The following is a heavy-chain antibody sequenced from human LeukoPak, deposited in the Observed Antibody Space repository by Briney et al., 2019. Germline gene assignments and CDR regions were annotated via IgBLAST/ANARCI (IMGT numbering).Heavy chain of an antibody. CDR3: ARHAEMATRDSYYYYYYMDV. V-gene: IGHV5-51*01. D-gene: IGHD5-24*01. CDR2: IYPGDSDT. J-gene: IGHJ6*03. Sequence: GESLKISCKGSGYSFTSYWIGWVRQMPGKGLEWVGIIYPGDSDTRYSPSFQGQVTISADKSISTAYLQWSSLKASDTAMYYCARHAEMATRDSYYYYYYMDVWGKGTTVTVSS. CDR1: GYSFTSYW.